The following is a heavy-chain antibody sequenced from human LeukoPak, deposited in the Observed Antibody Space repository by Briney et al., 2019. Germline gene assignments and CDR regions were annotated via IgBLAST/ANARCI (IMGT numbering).Heavy chain of an antibody. Sequence: PSETPSLTCIVSGGSVSSGSYYWSWIRQPPGKGLEWIGYIYYSETTNYNPSLKSRVTISVDTSKNQFSLNLSSVTAADTAVYYCARGAYYFDYWGQGTLVTVSS. CDR3: ARGAYYFDY. CDR1: GGSVSSGSYY. J-gene: IGHJ4*02. CDR2: IYYSETT. V-gene: IGHV4-61*01.